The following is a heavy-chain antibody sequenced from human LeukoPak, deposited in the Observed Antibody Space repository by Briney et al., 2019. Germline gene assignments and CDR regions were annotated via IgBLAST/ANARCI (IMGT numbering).Heavy chain of an antibody. CDR1: GFTVSSYA. CDR2: IGGGGTL. J-gene: IGHJ4*02. D-gene: IGHD3-16*01. V-gene: IGHV3-23*01. CDR3: ARRRYDWGGDFAN. Sequence: GGSLRLSCAASGFTVSSYAMGWVRQAPGKGLRWVSAIGGGGTLYYADSVKGRFSISRDISKNTLLLQMNSLRAEDTAVYYCARRRYDWGGDFANWGQGTLVTVSS.